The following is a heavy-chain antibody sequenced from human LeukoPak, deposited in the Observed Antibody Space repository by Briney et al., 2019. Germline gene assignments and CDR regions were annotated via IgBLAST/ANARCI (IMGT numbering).Heavy chain of an antibody. CDR1: GFTFDDYA. Sequence: PGGSLRLSCAASGFTFDDYAMPWVRQAPGKGLEWVSGISWNSGSIGYADSVKGRFTISRDNAKNSLYLQMNSLRAEDTALYYCAKDIGSSWYWAFDIWGQGTMVTVSS. V-gene: IGHV3-9*01. J-gene: IGHJ3*02. CDR2: ISWNSGSI. CDR3: AKDIGSSWYWAFDI. D-gene: IGHD6-13*01.